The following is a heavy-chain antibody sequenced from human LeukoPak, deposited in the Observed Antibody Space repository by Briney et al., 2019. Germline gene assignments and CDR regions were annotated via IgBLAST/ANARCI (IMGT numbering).Heavy chain of an antibody. CDR2: IRNSRGT. CDR1: GASITSDIFY. Sequence: SETLSLTCTVSGASITSDIFYWNWIRQSPGKGLEWIGAIRNSRGTSYNPSLESRLTISVDPSANKFFLKMTSVTDADTATYYCGKVGGNTNSWGQGTLVTVSS. V-gene: IGHV4-30-4*01. J-gene: IGHJ4*02. D-gene: IGHD4-23*01. CDR3: GKVGGNTNS.